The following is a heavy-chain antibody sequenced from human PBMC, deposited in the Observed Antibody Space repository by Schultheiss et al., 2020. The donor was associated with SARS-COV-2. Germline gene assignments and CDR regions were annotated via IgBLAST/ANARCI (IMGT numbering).Heavy chain of an antibody. D-gene: IGHD1-26*01. Sequence: GSLRLSCTVSGGSISSYYWSWIRQPAGKGLEWIGRIYTSGSTNYNPSLKSRVTMSVDTSKNQFSLKLSSVTAADTAVYYCARARRGSYPGVFDYWGQGTLVTVSS. CDR3: ARARRGSYPGVFDY. CDR2: IYTSGST. V-gene: IGHV4-4*07. CDR1: GGSISSYY. J-gene: IGHJ4*02.